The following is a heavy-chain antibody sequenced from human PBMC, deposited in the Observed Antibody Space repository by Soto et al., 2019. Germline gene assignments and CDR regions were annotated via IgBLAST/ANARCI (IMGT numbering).Heavy chain of an antibody. Sequence: QVQVLQSGPEVKRPGASVTVSCKTSGYTFSTSGISWVRQAPGQGLAWVGWIRPDNGNRKSAQRLQGRVTLTTDTSADTAYRELRSLTSAETAMYYWARDTESTRYNDWGQRTLVTVSS. V-gene: IGHV1-18*01. CDR3: ARDTESTRYND. CDR2: IRPDNGNR. J-gene: IGHJ1*01. CDR1: GYTFSTSG. D-gene: IGHD1-20*01.